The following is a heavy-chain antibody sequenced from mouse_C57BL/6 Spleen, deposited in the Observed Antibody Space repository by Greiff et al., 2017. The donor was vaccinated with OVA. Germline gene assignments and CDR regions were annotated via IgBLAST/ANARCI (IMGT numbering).Heavy chain of an antibody. CDR3: ARRGDDYEGFAY. J-gene: IGHJ3*01. D-gene: IGHD2-4*01. V-gene: IGHV1-64*01. Sequence: QVQLQQPGAELVKPGASVKLSCKASGYTFTSYWMHWVKQRPGQGLEWIGMIHPNSGSTNYNEKFKSNATLTVDKSASTAYMQLSSLTAEDSAVYYCARRGDDYEGFAYWGQGTLVTVSA. CDR1: GYTFTSYW. CDR2: IHPNSGST.